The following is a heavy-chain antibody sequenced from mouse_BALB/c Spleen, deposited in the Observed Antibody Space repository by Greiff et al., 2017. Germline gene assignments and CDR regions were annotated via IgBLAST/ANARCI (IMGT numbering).Heavy chain of an antibody. V-gene: IGHV5-4*02. CDR1: GFTFSDYY. D-gene: IGHD2-1*01. CDR2: ISDGGSYT. J-gene: IGHJ3*01. Sequence: EVKLVESGGGLVKPGGSLKLSCAASGFTFSDYYMYWVRQTPEKRLEWVATISDGGSYTYYPDSVKGRFTISRDNAKNNLYLQMSSLKSEDTAMYYCARDYGNEGWFAYWGQGTLVTVSA. CDR3: ARDYGNEGWFAY.